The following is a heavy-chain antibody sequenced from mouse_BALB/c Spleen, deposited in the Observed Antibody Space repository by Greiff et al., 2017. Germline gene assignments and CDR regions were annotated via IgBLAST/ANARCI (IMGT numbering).Heavy chain of an antibody. Sequence: ESGPGLVKPSQSLSLTCSVTGYSITSGYYWNWIRQFPGNKLEWMGYISYDGSNNYNPSLKNRISITRDTSKNQFFLKLNSVTTEDTATYYCAISYYGSSLYYAMDYWGQGTSVTVSS. V-gene: IGHV3-6*02. J-gene: IGHJ4*01. CDR3: AISYYGSSLYYAMDY. D-gene: IGHD1-1*01. CDR2: ISYDGSN. CDR1: GYSITSGYY.